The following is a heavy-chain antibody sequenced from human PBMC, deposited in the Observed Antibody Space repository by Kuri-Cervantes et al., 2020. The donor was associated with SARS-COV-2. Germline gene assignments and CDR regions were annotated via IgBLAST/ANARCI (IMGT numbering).Heavy chain of an antibody. CDR1: GFTFSSYG. D-gene: IGHD2-2*02. CDR2: IWYDGSNK. V-gene: IGHV3-33*01. Sequence: GESLKISCAASGFTFSSYGMHWVRQAPGKGLEWVAVIWYDGSNKYYADSVKGRFTISRDNSKNTLYLQMNSLRAEDTAVYYCAREEGRGGYCSSTSCYNNALYYYYGMDVWGQGTTVTVSS. CDR3: AREEGRGGYCSSTSCYNNALYYYYGMDV. J-gene: IGHJ6*02.